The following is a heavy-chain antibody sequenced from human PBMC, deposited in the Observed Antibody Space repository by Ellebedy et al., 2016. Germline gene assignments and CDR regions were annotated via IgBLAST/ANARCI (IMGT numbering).Heavy chain of an antibody. CDR3: ASGPYRSTYYYGSGSYPG. CDR1: GFTFSDYY. J-gene: IGHJ4*02. CDR2: ISSSGSTI. Sequence: GESLKISXAASGFTFSDYYMSWIRQAPGKGLEWVSYISSSGSTIYYADSVKGRFTISRDNAKNSLYLQMNSLRAEDTAVYYCASGPYRSTYYYGSGSYPGWGQGTLVTVSS. V-gene: IGHV3-11*01. D-gene: IGHD3-10*01.